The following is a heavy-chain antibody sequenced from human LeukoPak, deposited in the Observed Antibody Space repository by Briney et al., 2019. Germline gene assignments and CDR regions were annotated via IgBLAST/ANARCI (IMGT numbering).Heavy chain of an antibody. CDR3: ARYSSSSADDAFDI. D-gene: IGHD6-6*01. J-gene: IGHJ3*02. Sequence: SETLSLTCAVYGGSFSGYYWSWIRQPPGKGLEWIGEINHSGSTNYNPSLKSRVTISVDTSKNQFSLKLSSVTAADTAVYYCARYSSSSADDAFDIWGQGTMVTVSS. CDR1: GGSFSGYY. CDR2: INHSGST. V-gene: IGHV4-34*01.